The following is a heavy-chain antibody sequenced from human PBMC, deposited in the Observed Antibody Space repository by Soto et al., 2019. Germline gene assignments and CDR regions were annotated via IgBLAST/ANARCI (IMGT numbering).Heavy chain of an antibody. V-gene: IGHV4-31*03. J-gene: IGHJ4*02. CDR2: IYYSGST. CDR1: GGSISSGGYY. CDR3: ARDISGYDYVWGSYRYFDY. Sequence: QVQLQESGPGLVKPSQTLSLTCTVSGGSISSGGYYWSWIRQHPGKGLEWIGYIYYSGSTYYNPSLKSRVTISVATSKNQFSLKLSSVTAADTAVYYCARDISGYDYVWGSYRYFDYWGQGTLVTVSS. D-gene: IGHD3-16*02.